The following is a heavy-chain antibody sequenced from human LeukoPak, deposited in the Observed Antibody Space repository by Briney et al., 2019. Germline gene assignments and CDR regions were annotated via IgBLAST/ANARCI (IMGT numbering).Heavy chain of an antibody. CDR1: GGSISSSSYY. Sequence: SETLSRTCTVSGGSISSSSYYWGWLRQPPGKGLVWIGSIYYSGSTYYNPSLKSRVTRSVHTSTNQFSLKLSSVTAADTAVYYCARRLRMWFGELVYFDYWGQGTLVTVSS. D-gene: IGHD3-10*01. CDR3: ARRLRMWFGELVYFDY. J-gene: IGHJ4*02. V-gene: IGHV4-39*01. CDR2: IYYSGST.